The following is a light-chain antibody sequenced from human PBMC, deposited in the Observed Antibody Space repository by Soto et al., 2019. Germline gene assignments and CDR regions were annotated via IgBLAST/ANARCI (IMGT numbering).Light chain of an antibody. V-gene: IGKV1-39*01. Sequence: DIQMTHSPSTLSASVLDIVTITFRSSQSISNWLAWYQQKPGKAPKLLIYAASSLQSGVPSRFSGSGSETDFTLTISSLQPEDFATYSCQKSYSTTWKFGQGTKVDI. CDR3: QKSYSTTWK. CDR1: QSISNW. J-gene: IGKJ1*01. CDR2: AAS.